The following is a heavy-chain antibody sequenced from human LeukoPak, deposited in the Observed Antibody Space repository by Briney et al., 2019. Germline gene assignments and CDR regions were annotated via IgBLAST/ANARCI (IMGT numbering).Heavy chain of an antibody. CDR2: VYYSGAT. J-gene: IGHJ6*03. D-gene: IGHD5-12*01. CDR1: GGSISSGTYY. V-gene: IGHV4-39*01. Sequence: SETLSLTCTVSGGSISSGTYYWGWIRQPPGKGLEWIGTVYYSGATYYNPSLKSRVTISVDTSKNQFSLKLSSVTAADTAVYYCARRGNLDYYYYYMDVWGKGTTVTISS. CDR3: ARRGNLDYYYYYMDV.